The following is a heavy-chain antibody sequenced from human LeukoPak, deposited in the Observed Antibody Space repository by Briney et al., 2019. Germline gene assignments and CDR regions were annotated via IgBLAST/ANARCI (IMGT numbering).Heavy chain of an antibody. D-gene: IGHD3-10*01. J-gene: IGHJ3*02. Sequence: SGGSLRLSCAASGFTFSDYYMNWIRQAPGKGLEWVSYISDSGSSIYYADSVKGRFTISRDNAMNSLYLQMSSLRAEDTAIYYCGAGRQFVGAFDIWGQGTLVTVSS. CDR2: ISDSGSSI. CDR1: GFTFSDYY. CDR3: GAGRQFVGAFDI. V-gene: IGHV3-11*04.